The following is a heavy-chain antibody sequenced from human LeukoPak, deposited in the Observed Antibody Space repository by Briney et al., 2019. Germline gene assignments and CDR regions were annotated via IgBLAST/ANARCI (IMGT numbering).Heavy chain of an antibody. Sequence: PGGSLRLSCAASGFTFSSYAMNWVRQAPGKGLEWVSVISGNSDTTYYADSVKGRFAISRDNSKNTLYLQMNSLRAEDTAVYYCARAVYGSGSYHPLGYLHFEYYYYYYMDVWGKGTTVTISS. J-gene: IGHJ6*03. CDR2: ISGNSDTT. V-gene: IGHV3-23*01. CDR3: ARAVYGSGSYHPLGYLHFEYYYYYYMDV. CDR1: GFTFSSYA. D-gene: IGHD3-10*01.